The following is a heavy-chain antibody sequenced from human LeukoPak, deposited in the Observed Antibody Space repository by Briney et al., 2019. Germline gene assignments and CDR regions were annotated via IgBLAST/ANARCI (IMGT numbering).Heavy chain of an antibody. V-gene: IGHV1-18*01. CDR1: GYTFTSKG. CDR2: ISVSNGNT. D-gene: IGHD5-18*01. J-gene: IGHJ4*02. Sequence: ASVKVSCKTSGYTFTSKGITWVRQAPGQGLEWMGWISVSNGNTKYSQRLQGRVTLTTDTSTGTAYMELRSLRPDDTAVYYCAREAGYTFGPEFDYWGQGTQVTVSS. CDR3: AREAGYTFGPEFDY.